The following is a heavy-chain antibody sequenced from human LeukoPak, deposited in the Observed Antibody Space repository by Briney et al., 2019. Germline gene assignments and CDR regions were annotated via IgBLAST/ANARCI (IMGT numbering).Heavy chain of an antibody. V-gene: IGHV3-21*01. Sequence: PGGSLRLSCAASGFTFSSYSMNWVRQAPGKGLGWVSSISSSSSYIYYAYSVKGRFTISRDNAKNSLYLQMNSLRAEDTAVYYCERVGDIVVVPAAIDDYWGQGALVTVSS. CDR1: GFTFSSYS. D-gene: IGHD2-2*01. J-gene: IGHJ4*02. CDR3: ERVGDIVVVPAAIDDY. CDR2: ISSSSSYI.